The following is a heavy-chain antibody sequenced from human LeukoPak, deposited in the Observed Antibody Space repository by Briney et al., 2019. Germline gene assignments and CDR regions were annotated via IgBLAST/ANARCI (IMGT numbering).Heavy chain of an antibody. J-gene: IGHJ4*02. D-gene: IGHD3-9*01. Sequence: QTGGSLRLSCAASGFTFSSYAMSWVRQAPGKGLEWVSAISGSGGSTYYADSVKGRFTISRDNSKNTLYLQMNSLRAEDTAVYYCAKAGAWGPYDILTGWGYFDYWGQGTLVTVSS. V-gene: IGHV3-23*01. CDR3: AKAGAWGPYDILTGWGYFDY. CDR2: ISGSGGST. CDR1: GFTFSSYA.